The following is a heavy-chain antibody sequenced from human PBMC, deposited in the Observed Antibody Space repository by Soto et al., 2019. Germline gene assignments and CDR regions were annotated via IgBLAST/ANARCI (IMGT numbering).Heavy chain of an antibody. D-gene: IGHD3-22*01. CDR2: IFPSDSDT. Sequence: PXESLKISCRTSGYRFTSYWIAWVRQMPGKGLEWVGIIFPSDSDTRYSPSFQGQVTISADRSTSTVFLQWASLKASDTAVYFCARKDKSGYFNWFDYWGQGTLVTVSS. J-gene: IGHJ5*01. V-gene: IGHV5-51*01. CDR1: GYRFTSYW. CDR3: ARKDKSGYFNWFDY.